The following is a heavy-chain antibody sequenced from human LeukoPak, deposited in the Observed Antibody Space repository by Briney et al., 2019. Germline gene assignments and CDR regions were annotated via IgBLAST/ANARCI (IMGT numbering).Heavy chain of an antibody. CDR3: ATGSAAGWFDP. CDR2: IVVGSGNT. Sequence: TSVKVSCKASGFTFTSSAVQWVRQARGQRLEWIGWIVVGSGNTNYAQKFQGRVTMTEDTSTDTAYMELSSLRSEDTAVYYCATGSAAGWFDPWGQGTLVTVSS. D-gene: IGHD3-3*01. CDR1: GFTFTSSA. V-gene: IGHV1-58*01. J-gene: IGHJ5*02.